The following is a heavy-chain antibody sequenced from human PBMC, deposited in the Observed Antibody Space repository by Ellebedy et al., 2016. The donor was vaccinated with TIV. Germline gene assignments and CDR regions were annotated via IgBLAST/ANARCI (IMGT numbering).Heavy chain of an antibody. Sequence: SETLSLXCTVSGGSVSRYFWSWIRQPAGKGLEWIGRIFTSGSFNYNPSLMSRVTMSVVTSKNQISLRLNSVTTADTAVYYCATFNQYYTYLGVWGKGTTVTVSS. V-gene: IGHV4-4*07. CDR1: GGSVSRYF. D-gene: IGHD1-14*01. J-gene: IGHJ6*03. CDR2: IFTSGSF. CDR3: ATFNQYYTYLGV.